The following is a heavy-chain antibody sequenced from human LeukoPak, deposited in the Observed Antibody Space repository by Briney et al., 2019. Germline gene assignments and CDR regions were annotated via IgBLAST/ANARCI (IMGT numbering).Heavy chain of an antibody. J-gene: IGHJ4*02. V-gene: IGHV3-21*01. D-gene: IGHD5-24*01. CDR1: GFTFSSYS. CDR3: ARGDGYNDY. Sequence: GGSMRLSCAASGFTFSSYSMNWVRQAPGKGLEWVSSISTSRSYIYYADSVKGRFTISNNNAKSSLYLHMNSLSAEDTAVYCCARGDGYNDYWGQGTLVTVSS. CDR2: ISTSRSYI.